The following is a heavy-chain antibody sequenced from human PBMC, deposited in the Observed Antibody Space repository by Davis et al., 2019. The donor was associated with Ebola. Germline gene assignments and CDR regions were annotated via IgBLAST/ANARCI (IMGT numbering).Heavy chain of an antibody. CDR3: ARGPGFPSN. V-gene: IGHV4-39*07. CDR1: GVSISSSSYH. Sequence: PSETLSLTCTVSGVSISSSSYHWDWIRQSPGRGLEWIVSMFYGWSTYYNLSLKSRVTISVDTSKNQFSLKLNAVTAADTAVYYCARGPGFPSNWGQGTLVSVSS. J-gene: IGHJ4*02. D-gene: IGHD3-10*01. CDR2: MFYGWST.